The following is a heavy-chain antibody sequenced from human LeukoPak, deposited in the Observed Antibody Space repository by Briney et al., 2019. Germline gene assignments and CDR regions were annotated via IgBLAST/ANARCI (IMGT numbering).Heavy chain of an antibody. D-gene: IGHD3-10*01. J-gene: IGHJ4*02. Sequence: ASVKVSCKASGYTFTGYYMHWVRQAPGQGLEWMGWINPNSGGTNYAQKFQGRVTMTRDTSISTAYVELSRLRSDDTAVYYCASTMVRGALAYYFDYWGQGTLVTVSS. CDR3: ASTMVRGALAYYFDY. CDR2: INPNSGGT. CDR1: GYTFTGYY. V-gene: IGHV1-2*02.